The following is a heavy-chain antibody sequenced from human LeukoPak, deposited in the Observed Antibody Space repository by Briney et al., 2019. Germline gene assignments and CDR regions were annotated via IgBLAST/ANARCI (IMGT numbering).Heavy chain of an antibody. CDR3: VKRKDHQYFDY. CDR1: GFTFSSYE. CDR2: ISSSGSTT. Sequence: GGSLRLSCAASGFTFSSYEMNWVRQAPGKGREWVSYISSSGSTTYYADSVKGRFTISRDNTKNTLFLQVNSLRAEDTAIYYCVKRKDHQYFDYWGQGTLVTVSS. J-gene: IGHJ4*02. V-gene: IGHV3-48*03.